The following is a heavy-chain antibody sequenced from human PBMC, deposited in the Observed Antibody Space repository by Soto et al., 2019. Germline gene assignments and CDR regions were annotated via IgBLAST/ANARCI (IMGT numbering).Heavy chain of an antibody. CDR2: ISAYNGNT. CDR1: GFIFTSYG. CDR3: ARLQRPYYYDSSGLDY. V-gene: IGHV1-18*01. J-gene: IGHJ4*02. Sequence: GGSLRLSCAASGFIFTSYGISWVRQAPGQGLEWMGWISAYNGNTNYAQKLQGRVTMTTDTSTSTAYMELRSLRSDDTAVYYCARLQRPYYYDSSGLDYWGQGTLVTVSS. D-gene: IGHD3-22*01.